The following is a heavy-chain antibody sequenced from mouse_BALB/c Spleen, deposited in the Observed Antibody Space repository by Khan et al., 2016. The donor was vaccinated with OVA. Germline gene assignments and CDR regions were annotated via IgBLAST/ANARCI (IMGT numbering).Heavy chain of an antibody. J-gene: IGHJ1*01. CDR3: ARWATWYFDV. Sequence: QVQLQQSGAELVRPGTSVKISCKASGYTFTNYWLGWLQQRPGLGLEWIGDIYPYPGGAYTNYNERFKAKTTLTADTSSTTTYMSLSSLTSGDSAVYFCARWATWYFDVWGAGTTVTVSS. V-gene: IGHV1-63*02. CDR2: IYPYPGGAYT. CDR1: GYTFTNYW. D-gene: IGHD3-1*01.